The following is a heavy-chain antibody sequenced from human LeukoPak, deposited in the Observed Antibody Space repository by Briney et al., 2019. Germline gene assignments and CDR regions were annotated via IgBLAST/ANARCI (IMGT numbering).Heavy chain of an antibody. Sequence: GESLKISCKGSGYSFTSYWIGWVRQMPGKGLEWMGVIYPGDSDTRYSPSFQGQVTISADKSISTAYLQWSSLKASDTAMYYCARHGAPSRRNYYYYYMDVWGKGTTVTVSS. CDR3: ARHGAPSRRNYYYYYMDV. CDR1: GYSFTSYW. J-gene: IGHJ6*03. CDR2: IYPGDSDT. V-gene: IGHV5-51*01. D-gene: IGHD2/OR15-2a*01.